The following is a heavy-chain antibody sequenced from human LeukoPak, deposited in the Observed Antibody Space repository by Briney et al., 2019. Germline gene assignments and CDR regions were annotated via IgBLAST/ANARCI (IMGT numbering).Heavy chain of an antibody. J-gene: IGHJ1*01. Sequence: GGSMRLSCAASGFTFASYAMSWVRQAPGKGLEWVSAISASGGGTYYADSVKGRFTISRDNSKDTLFLQMNSLRAEDTAIYYCAKDLRGRTGTGGNSGQGTLGTFSS. V-gene: IGHV3-23*01. CDR3: AKDLRGRTGTGGN. CDR1: GFTFASYA. D-gene: IGHD1-1*01. CDR2: ISASGGGT.